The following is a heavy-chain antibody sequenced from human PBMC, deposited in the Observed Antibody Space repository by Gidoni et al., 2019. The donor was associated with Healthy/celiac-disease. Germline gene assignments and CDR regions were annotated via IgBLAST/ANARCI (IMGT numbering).Heavy chain of an antibody. J-gene: IGHJ3*02. CDR2: IIPILGIA. D-gene: IGHD6-6*01. CDR3: ARGSSGGGAFDI. Sequence: QVQLVQSGAEVKKPGSSVKVSCKASGGTFSSYTISWVRQAPGQGLEWMGRIIPILGIANYAQKFQGRVTIPADKSTSTAYMELSSLRSEDTAVYYCARGSSGGGAFDIWGQGTMVTVSS. V-gene: IGHV1-69*02. CDR1: GGTFSSYT.